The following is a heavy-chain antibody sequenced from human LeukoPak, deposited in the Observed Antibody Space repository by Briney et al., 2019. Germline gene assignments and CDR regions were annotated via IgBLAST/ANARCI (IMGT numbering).Heavy chain of an antibody. CDR3: ASDYGDSLDY. D-gene: IGHD4-17*01. CDR1: GGSISSYY. Sequence: PSETLSLTCTVSGGSISSYYWSWIRQPPGKGLEWIGYIYYSGSTNYNPSLKSRVTISIDTSKNQFSLKLSSVTAADTAVYYCASDYGDSLDYWGQGTLVTVSS. J-gene: IGHJ4*02. CDR2: IYYSGST. V-gene: IGHV4-59*01.